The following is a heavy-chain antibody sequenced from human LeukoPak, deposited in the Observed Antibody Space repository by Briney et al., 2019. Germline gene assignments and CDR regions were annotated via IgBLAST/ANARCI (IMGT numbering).Heavy chain of an antibody. J-gene: IGHJ4*02. D-gene: IGHD3-22*01. V-gene: IGHV1-69*13. CDR2: IIPIFGTA. Sequence: GASVKVSCKASGGTFSSYAISWVRQAPGQGLEWMGGIIPIFGTANYAQKFQGRVTITADESTSTAYMELSSLRSEDTAVYYCARCSRNYYDSSGYSFDYWGQGTLVTVSS. CDR3: ARCSRNYYDSSGYSFDY. CDR1: GGTFSSYA.